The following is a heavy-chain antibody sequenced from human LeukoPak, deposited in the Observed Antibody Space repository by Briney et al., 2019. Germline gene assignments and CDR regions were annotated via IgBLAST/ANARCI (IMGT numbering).Heavy chain of an antibody. Sequence: GGSLRLSCAASGFTFSRYGMSWVRQAPGKGLEWVSATSGSGGSTYYADSVRGRFTISRDNAKKSLYLQMNSLRPDDTALYYCSTDPRLLLYWGHGTLVTVSS. CDR2: TSGSGGST. CDR3: STDPRLLLY. CDR1: GFTFSRYG. D-gene: IGHD3-22*01. J-gene: IGHJ4*01. V-gene: IGHV3-23*01.